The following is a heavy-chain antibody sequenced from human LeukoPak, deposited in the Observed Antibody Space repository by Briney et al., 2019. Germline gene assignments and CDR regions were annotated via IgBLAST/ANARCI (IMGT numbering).Heavy chain of an antibody. CDR3: ARGAGGYRFDP. D-gene: IGHD1-1*01. CDR2: IYHSGSP. CDR1: GGSISSNNW. Sequence: SGTLSLTCAVSGGSISSNNWWGWVRQPPGKGLEWIGEIYHSGSPNYNPSLKSRVTISVDKSRNHFSLNLSSVTAADTAVYYCARGAGGYRFDPWGQGTLVTVSS. V-gene: IGHV4-4*02. J-gene: IGHJ5*02.